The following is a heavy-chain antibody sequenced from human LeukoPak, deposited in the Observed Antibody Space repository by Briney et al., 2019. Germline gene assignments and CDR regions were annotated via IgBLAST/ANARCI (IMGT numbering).Heavy chain of an antibody. CDR1: GGSFSGYY. V-gene: IGHV4-34*01. D-gene: IGHD3-9*01. CDR3: ARDWVRAGDHYDILTGNTTNWFDP. Sequence: SETLSLTCAVYGGSFSGYYWSWIRQPPGKGLEWIGEINHCGSTNYNPSLKSRVTISVDTSKNQFSLKLSSVTAADTAVYYCARDWVRAGDHYDILTGNTTNWFDPWGQGTLVTVSS. CDR2: INHCGST. J-gene: IGHJ5*02.